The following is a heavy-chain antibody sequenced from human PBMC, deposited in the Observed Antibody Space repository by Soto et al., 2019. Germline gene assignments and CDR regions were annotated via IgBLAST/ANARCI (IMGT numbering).Heavy chain of an antibody. D-gene: IGHD2-8*02. Sequence: SETLSLTCAVYGGSFSGYYWTWIRQPPGTGLEWIGEINHSGSTNYNPSLKSRVTMSVDTSKNQFSLKLTSVTAAETAVYYCARDKITGLFDYWGQGTLVTVPQ. CDR1: GGSFSGYY. V-gene: IGHV4-34*01. J-gene: IGHJ4*02. CDR3: ARDKITGLFDY. CDR2: INHSGST.